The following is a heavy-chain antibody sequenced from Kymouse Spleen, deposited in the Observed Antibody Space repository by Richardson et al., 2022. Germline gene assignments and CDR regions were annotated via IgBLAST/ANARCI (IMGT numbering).Heavy chain of an antibody. D-gene: IGHD3-3*01. Sequence: QVQLQESGPGLVKPSETLSLTCTVSGGSISSYYWSWIRQPPGKGLEWIGYIYYSGSTNYNPSLKSRVTISVDTSKNQFSLKLSSVTAADTAVYYCARGNFWSGYYSFDYWGQGTLVTVSS. CDR2: IYYSGST. J-gene: IGHJ4*02. CDR1: GGSISSYY. CDR3: ARGNFWSGYYSFDY. V-gene: IGHV4-59*01.